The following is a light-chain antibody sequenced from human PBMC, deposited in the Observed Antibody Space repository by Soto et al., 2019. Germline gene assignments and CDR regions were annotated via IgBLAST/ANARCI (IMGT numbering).Light chain of an antibody. CDR2: DVS. CDR3: QSYDTYSWT. J-gene: IGKJ1*01. V-gene: IGKV1-5*01. CDR1: QSISTW. Sequence: DIHMTQSPSTLSASVGDRVTITCRASQSISTWLAWYQQKPGKAPKLLIYDVSTLESGVPSRFSGNGSGTDFSLTIGSLQPDDFATYYCQSYDTYSWTFGQGTKVDI.